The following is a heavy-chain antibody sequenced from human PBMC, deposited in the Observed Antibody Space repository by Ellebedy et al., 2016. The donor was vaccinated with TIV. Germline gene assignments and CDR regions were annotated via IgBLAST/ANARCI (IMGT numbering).Heavy chain of an antibody. Sequence: GESLKISCAASGFTFSTYAMHWVRQAPGKGLEWVAVISYDGSNKYYADSVKGRFTISRDNSKNTLYLQMNSLRAEDTAVYYCAREQKSGYYYYYYYGMDVWGQGTTVTVSS. J-gene: IGHJ6*02. CDR3: AREQKSGYYYYYYYGMDV. D-gene: IGHD3-3*01. CDR1: GFTFSTYA. V-gene: IGHV3-30-3*01. CDR2: ISYDGSNK.